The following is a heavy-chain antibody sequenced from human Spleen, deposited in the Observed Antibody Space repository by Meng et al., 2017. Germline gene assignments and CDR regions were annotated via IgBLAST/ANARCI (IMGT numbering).Heavy chain of an antibody. D-gene: IGHD6-6*01. CDR1: GYTFTGYY. Sequence: VQLVQSGAEVKKPGASVKVACKASGYTFTGYYMHWVRQAPGQGLEWMGRINPNSGGTNYAQKFQGRVTMTRDTSISTAYMELSRLRSDDTAVYYCARSGIAARPHIDYWGQGTLVTVSS. J-gene: IGHJ4*02. CDR2: INPNSGGT. CDR3: ARSGIAARPHIDY. V-gene: IGHV1-2*06.